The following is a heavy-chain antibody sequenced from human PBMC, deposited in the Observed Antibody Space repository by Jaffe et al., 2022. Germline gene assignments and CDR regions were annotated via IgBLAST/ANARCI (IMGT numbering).Heavy chain of an antibody. J-gene: IGHJ4*02. CDR2: ISWNSGSI. V-gene: IGHV3-9*01. D-gene: IGHD6-6*01. CDR3: AKDMYSSSSLIDY. Sequence: EVQLVESGGGLVQPGRSLRLSCAASGFTFDDYAMHWVRQAPGKGLEWVSGISWNSGSIGYADSVKGRFTISRDNAKNSLYLQMNSLRAEDTALYYCAKDMYSSSSLIDYWGQGTLVTVSS. CDR1: GFTFDDYA.